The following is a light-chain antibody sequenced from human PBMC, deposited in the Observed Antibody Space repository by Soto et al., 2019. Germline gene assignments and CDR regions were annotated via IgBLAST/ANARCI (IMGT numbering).Light chain of an antibody. J-gene: IGKJ4*02. V-gene: IGKV1-5*01. CDR2: AAS. Sequence: DIQMTQSPSRLSASVGDRVTITCRASQSIGYWLAWYQQKPGKAPNLLIYAASTLETGVPSRFSGSGYGTEFTLTIASLQPDDSASYYCQPDNSFSKTFGRGTKVEIK. CDR3: QPDNSFSKT. CDR1: QSIGYW.